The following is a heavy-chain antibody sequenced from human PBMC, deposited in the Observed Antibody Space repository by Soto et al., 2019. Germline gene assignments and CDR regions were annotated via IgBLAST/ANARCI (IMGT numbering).Heavy chain of an antibody. D-gene: IGHD3-10*01. Sequence: SVEVSCKTSGYTFTTYGVSWVRQAHGQGLEWMGWISAYNGNTNYAQKLQGRATMTTDTSKSTAYMQLRGLRSDYTAVYYRPMDRYYYGSASYYISWFDPWGQGTLVTVSS. J-gene: IGHJ5*02. V-gene: IGHV1-18*04. CDR2: ISAYNGNT. CDR3: PMDRYYYGSASYYISWFDP. CDR1: GYTFTTYG.